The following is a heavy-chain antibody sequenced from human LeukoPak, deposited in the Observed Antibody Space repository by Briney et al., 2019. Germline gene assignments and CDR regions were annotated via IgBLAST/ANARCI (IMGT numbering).Heavy chain of an antibody. V-gene: IGHV3-23*01. CDR2: ISADGAGR. D-gene: IGHD2-15*01. J-gene: IGHJ4*02. CDR3: ARIITAAGSDY. CDR1: GFTFSTYA. Sequence: PGGSLRLSCAASGFTFSTYAMSWVRQAPGKGLEWVSSISADGAGRYYADSVKGRFIISRDNSRNTLYVQMISLRAEDTAVYYCARIITAAGSDYWGQGTLVTVSS.